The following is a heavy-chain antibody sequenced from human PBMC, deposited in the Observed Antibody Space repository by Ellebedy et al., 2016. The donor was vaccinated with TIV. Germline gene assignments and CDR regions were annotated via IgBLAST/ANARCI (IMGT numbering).Heavy chain of an antibody. CDR3: ARTKGFDAFDI. CDR2: IYYSGST. V-gene: IGHV4-39*01. J-gene: IGHJ3*02. Sequence: SETLSLTCTVSDGSISSNDYYWGWIRQPPGRGLEWAGSIYYSGSTYYNPSLKSRVTLSVDTSKNQFSLKLSSVTAADTAVYYCARTKGFDAFDIWGQGTMVTVSS. CDR1: DGSISSNDYY.